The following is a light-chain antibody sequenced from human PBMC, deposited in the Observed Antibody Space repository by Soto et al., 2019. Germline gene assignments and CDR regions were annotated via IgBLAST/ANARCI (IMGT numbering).Light chain of an antibody. CDR1: QGIRSY. V-gene: IGKV1-9*01. Sequence: IQLTQSPSSLSASVGDRVTITCRASQGIRSYLAWYQQKPGKAPKLLICAASTLQSGVPSRFSGSGSGTDFTLTISSLQPEDSATYYCQQLNSYTLTFGGGTKVDIK. CDR2: AAS. CDR3: QQLNSYTLT. J-gene: IGKJ4*01.